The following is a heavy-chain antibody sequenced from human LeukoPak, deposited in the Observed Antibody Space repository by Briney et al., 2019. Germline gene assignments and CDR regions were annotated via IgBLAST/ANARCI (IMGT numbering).Heavy chain of an antibody. Sequence: ASVKVSCKVSGYTLTELSMHWVRQAPGKGLEWMGGFDPEDGETIYAQKFQGRVTMTEDTSTDTAYMELSSLRSEDTAVYYCATGVPAPRVYYYYMDVWGKGTTVTVSS. J-gene: IGHJ6*03. CDR1: GYTLTELS. V-gene: IGHV1-24*01. CDR3: ATGVPAPRVYYYYMDV. CDR2: FDPEDGET. D-gene: IGHD3-16*01.